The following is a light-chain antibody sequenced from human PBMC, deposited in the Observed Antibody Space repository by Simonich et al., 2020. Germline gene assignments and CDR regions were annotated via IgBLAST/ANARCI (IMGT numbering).Light chain of an antibody. V-gene: IGLV6-57*03. CDR3: QSYDSSGWV. CDR1: SGSIASNY. J-gene: IGLJ3*02. Sequence: NFMLTQPHSVSESPGKTVTISCTRSSGSIASNYVQWYQQRPGGAPTPVIYGVNQRPSGVPDRFSGSIDSSSNSASLTISGLKTEDDADYYCQSYDSSGWVFGGGTKLTVL. CDR2: GVN.